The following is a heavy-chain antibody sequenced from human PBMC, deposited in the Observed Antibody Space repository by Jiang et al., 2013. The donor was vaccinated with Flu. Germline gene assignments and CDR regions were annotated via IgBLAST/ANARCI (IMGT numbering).Heavy chain of an antibody. D-gene: IGHD3-9*01. V-gene: IGHV3-48*01. CDR3: ARDMGRYFDPYYYGMDV. Sequence: VQLVESGGGLVQPGGSLRLSCAASGFTFSSYSMNWVRQAPGKGLEWVSYISSSSSTIYYADSVKGRFTISRDNAKNSLYLQMNSLRAEDTAVYYCARDMGRYFDPYYYGMDVWGQGTTVTVSS. J-gene: IGHJ6*02. CDR2: ISSSSSTI. CDR1: GFTFSSYS.